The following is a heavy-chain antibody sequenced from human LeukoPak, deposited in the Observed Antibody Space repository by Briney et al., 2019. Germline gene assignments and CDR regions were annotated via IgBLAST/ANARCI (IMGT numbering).Heavy chain of an antibody. V-gene: IGHV1-69*13. J-gene: IGHJ4*02. CDR3: ASTGSSWSGPTPDFGY. CDR2: IIPIFGTA. CDR1: GGTFSSYA. Sequence: ASVKVSCKASGGTFSSYAISWVRQAPGQGLEWMGGIIPIFGTANYAQKFQGRVTITADESTSTAYMELSSLRSEDTAVYYCASTGSSWSGPTPDFGYWGQGTLVTVSS. D-gene: IGHD6-13*01.